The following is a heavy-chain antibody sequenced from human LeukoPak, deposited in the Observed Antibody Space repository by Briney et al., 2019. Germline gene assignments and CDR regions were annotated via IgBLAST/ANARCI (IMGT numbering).Heavy chain of an antibody. CDR1: YRFISGDY. CDR2: IYDRGKT. D-gene: IGHD3-22*01. V-gene: IGHV4-59*07. Sequence: DTESLMCALYYRFISGDYWGWTRHPRGGGRGWLGYIYDRGKTYYAASLRSRVTISVDTSKNHLSLKLTSVTAADTAVYYCARRLDNDSSGDPYTFDIWGKGTMVTVSS. CDR3: ARRLDNDSSGDPYTFDI. J-gene: IGHJ3*02.